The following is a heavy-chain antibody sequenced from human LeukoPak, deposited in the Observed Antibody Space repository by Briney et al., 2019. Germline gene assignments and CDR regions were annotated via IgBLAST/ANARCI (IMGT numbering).Heavy chain of an antibody. J-gene: IGHJ4*02. D-gene: IGHD3-22*01. V-gene: IGHV4-34*01. CDR1: GGSFSGYY. CDR3: ARAPSPAYDSSGWHFDY. CDR2: INHSGST. Sequence: SETLSLTCAVYGGSFSGYYWSWIRQPPGKGLEWIGEINHSGSTNYNPSLKSRVTISVDTSKNQFSLKLSSVTAADTAVYYCARAPSPAYDSSGWHFDYWGQGTLVTVSS.